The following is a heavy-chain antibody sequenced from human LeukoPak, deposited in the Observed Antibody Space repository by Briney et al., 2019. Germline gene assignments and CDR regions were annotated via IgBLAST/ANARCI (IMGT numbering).Heavy chain of an antibody. J-gene: IGHJ4*02. D-gene: IGHD3-16*01. Sequence: GGSLRLSCAASGFTFSSYAMSWVRQAPGKGLEWVSAISGSGGSTYYADSVRGWFTISRDNSRDTLYLQMNSLRAEDTAVYYCAKGYYDYVWGSYYFDYWGQGTLVTVSS. CDR2: ISGSGGST. V-gene: IGHV3-23*01. CDR1: GFTFSSYA. CDR3: AKGYYDYVWGSYYFDY.